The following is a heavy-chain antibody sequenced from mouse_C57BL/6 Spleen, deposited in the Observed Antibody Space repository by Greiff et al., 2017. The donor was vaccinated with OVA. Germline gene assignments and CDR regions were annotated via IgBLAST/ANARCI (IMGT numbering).Heavy chain of an antibody. CDR2: ISSGSSTI. V-gene: IGHV5-17*01. J-gene: IGHJ2*01. CDR1: GFTFSDYG. D-gene: IGHD3-2*02. CDR3: AREANLYYFDY. Sequence: EVKVVESGGGLVKPGGSLKLSCAASGFTFSDYGMHWVRQAPEKGLEWVAYISSGSSTIYYADTVKGRFTISRDNAKNTQFLQITSLRSEDTAMYYCAREANLYYFDYWGQGTTLTVSS.